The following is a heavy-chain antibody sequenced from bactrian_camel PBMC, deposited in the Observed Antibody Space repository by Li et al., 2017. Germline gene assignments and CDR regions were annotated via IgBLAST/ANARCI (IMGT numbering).Heavy chain of an antibody. J-gene: IGHJ6*01. Sequence: LVESGGNLVKPGGSLRLSCEVSGFTSSLYYMTWFRQVPGKEREPVAAFRADGGINYADSVKERFTISKDNAKNTLYLHMNNLKPEDSAMYHCAAISLVFYHSATYCTWAALDMDFDYWGQGTQVTVS. D-gene: IGHD2*01. CDR1: GFTSSLYY. CDR3: AAISLVFYHSATYCTWAALDMDFDY. V-gene: IGHV3S28*01. CDR2: FRADGGI.